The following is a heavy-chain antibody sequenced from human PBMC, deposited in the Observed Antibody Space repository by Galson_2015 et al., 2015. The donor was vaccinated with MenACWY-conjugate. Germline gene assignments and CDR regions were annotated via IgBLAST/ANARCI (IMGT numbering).Heavy chain of an antibody. CDR3: AKSRGASFYFDS. Sequence: SLRLSCAASGFIFYTYWMHWVRQAPGKGLAWVSRINPGGSSTTYADSVKDRFTISRDNAKNTLYLQMNSLRPEDTAVFYCAKSRGASFYFDSWGQGTLVTVSS. CDR1: GFIFYTYW. D-gene: IGHD1-26*01. V-gene: IGHV3-74*01. CDR2: INPGGSST. J-gene: IGHJ4*02.